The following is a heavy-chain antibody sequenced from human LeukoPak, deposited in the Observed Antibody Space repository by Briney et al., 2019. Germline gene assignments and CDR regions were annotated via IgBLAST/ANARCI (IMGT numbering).Heavy chain of an antibody. CDR3: ARDLSNSRAGY. D-gene: IGHD6-13*01. CDR1: GASISSGSHY. V-gene: IGHV4-61*02. J-gene: IGHJ4*02. Sequence: SETLSLTCTVSGASISSGSHYWSWIRQPAGKGREWIGRIYTSGSTKYNPSLESRVTMSVDTSKNQFSLKLSSVTAADTAVYYCARDLSNSRAGYWGQGTLVTVSS. CDR2: IYTSGST.